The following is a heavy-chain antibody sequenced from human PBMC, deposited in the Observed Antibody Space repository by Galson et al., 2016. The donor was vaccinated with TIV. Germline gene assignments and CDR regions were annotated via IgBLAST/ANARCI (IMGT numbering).Heavy chain of an antibody. CDR2: IIPGFGTV. CDR1: GGTFSSFA. J-gene: IGHJ4*01. V-gene: IGHV1-69*13. CDR3: ARASYTPMGY. Sequence: SVKVSCKASGGTFSSFALNWVRQDPGQGLEWIGEIIPGFGTVRYAQKFQARVTITADESATTPVMELSSLTSDDTAVYYCARASYTPMGYWGQGTLVTVSS. D-gene: IGHD5-18*01.